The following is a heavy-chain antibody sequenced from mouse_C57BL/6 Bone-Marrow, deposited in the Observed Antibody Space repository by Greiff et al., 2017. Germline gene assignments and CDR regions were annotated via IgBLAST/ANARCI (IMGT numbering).Heavy chain of an antibody. J-gene: IGHJ2*01. CDR2: INPYNGGT. V-gene: IGHV1-19*01. CDR1: GYTFTDYY. Sequence: EVQLQQSGPVLVKPGASVKMSCKASGYTFTDYYMNWVKQSHGKSLEWIGVINPYNGGTSYNQKFKGKATLTVDKSSSTAYMELNSLTSEDSAVYYCARPPRDKAYFDYWGQGTTLTVSS. CDR3: ARPPRDKAYFDY.